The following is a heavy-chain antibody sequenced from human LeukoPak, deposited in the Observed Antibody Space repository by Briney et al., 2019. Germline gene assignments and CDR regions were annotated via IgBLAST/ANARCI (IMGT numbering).Heavy chain of an antibody. CDR2: ISSSSSYL. Sequence: GGSLRLSCAASGFTFSSYTMNWVRQAPGKGLEWVSSISSSSSYLYYADSLKGRFTISRVNAKNSLHLQMNSLRAEDTAVYYCARVLYSSGWYEGYDSWGQGTLVTVSS. J-gene: IGHJ5*01. CDR3: ARVLYSSGWYEGYDS. CDR1: GFTFSSYT. V-gene: IGHV3-21*01. D-gene: IGHD6-19*01.